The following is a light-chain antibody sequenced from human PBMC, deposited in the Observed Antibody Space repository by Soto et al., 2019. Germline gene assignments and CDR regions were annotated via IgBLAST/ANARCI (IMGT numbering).Light chain of an antibody. CDR1: SSDVGGYTY. J-gene: IGLJ3*02. CDR2: EVS. CDR3: SSYTSSSLWV. V-gene: IGLV2-14*01. Sequence: QSALTQPASVSGSPGQSITISCTGTSSDVGGYTYVSWYQQHPGKAPKLMIYEVSNRPSGVSNRFSGSKSGNTASLTISGLQAEDEADYDCSSYTSSSLWVFGGGTKLTVL.